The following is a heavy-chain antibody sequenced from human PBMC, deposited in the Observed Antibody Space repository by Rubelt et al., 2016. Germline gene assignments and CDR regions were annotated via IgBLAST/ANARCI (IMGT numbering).Heavy chain of an antibody. CDR2: IYYRGNT. V-gene: IGHV4-39*01. CDR3: VRPTGTTLIAYYFDY. D-gene: IGHD4-11*01. J-gene: IGHJ4*02. CDR1: GGSISSSSYY. Sequence: QLQLQESGPGLVKPSETLSLTCTVSGGSISSSSYYWGWIRQFPGKGLEWIGSIYYRGNTYHNPSLKSRVPISEDTSKTQFSLRLDSVTAADTAVYYCVRPTGTTLIAYYFDYWGQGTLVTVSS.